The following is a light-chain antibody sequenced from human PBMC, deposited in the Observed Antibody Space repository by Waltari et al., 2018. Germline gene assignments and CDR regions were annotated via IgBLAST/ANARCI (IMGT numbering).Light chain of an antibody. CDR3: QQSYSQTRT. V-gene: IGKV1-39*01. CDR1: QSISSY. CDR2: AAS. J-gene: IGKJ1*01. Sequence: IQMPHSPFPLSAPVGDTVPFTCRASQSISSYLNWYQQKPGKAPQLLIYAASSLKSGIPSRFSGSGSGREFTLSISSLQPEDFATYCCQQSYSQTRTFGQGTKVEIK.